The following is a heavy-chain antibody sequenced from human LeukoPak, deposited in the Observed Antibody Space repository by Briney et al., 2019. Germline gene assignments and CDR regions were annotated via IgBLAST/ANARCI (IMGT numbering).Heavy chain of an antibody. Sequence: GGSLRLSCAASGFIFSSYWMHWVRQAPGKGLEWVAYINHNSEMILYPDFVKGRFTISRDNAENSLYLQMNSLRDEDTALYYCARDTEWAFDYWGQGTRVIVSS. J-gene: IGHJ4*02. CDR2: INHNSEMI. V-gene: IGHV3-48*02. CDR3: ARDTEWAFDY. D-gene: IGHD1-26*01. CDR1: GFIFSSYW.